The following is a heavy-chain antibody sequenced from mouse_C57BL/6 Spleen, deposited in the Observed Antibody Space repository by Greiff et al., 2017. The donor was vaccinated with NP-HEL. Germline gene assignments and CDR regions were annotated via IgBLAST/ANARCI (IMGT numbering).Heavy chain of an antibody. Sequence: VQLQESGPELVKPGASVKISCKASGYAFSSSWMNWVKQRPGKGLEWIGRIYPGDGDTNYNGKFKGKATLTADKSSSTAYMQLSSLTSEDSAVYFCASTYYSNTGGFAYWGQGTLVTVSA. CDR3: ASTYYSNTGGFAY. CDR2: IYPGDGDT. J-gene: IGHJ3*01. V-gene: IGHV1-82*01. CDR1: GYAFSSSW. D-gene: IGHD2-5*01.